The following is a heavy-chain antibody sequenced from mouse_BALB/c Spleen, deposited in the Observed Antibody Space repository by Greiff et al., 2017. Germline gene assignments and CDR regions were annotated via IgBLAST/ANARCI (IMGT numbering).Heavy chain of an antibody. D-gene: IGHD2-3*01. CDR3: TRSGYDGYHYAMDY. V-gene: IGHV1-5*01. J-gene: IGHJ4*01. CDR1: GYSFTSYW. CDR2: IYPGNSDT. Sequence: VHVKQSGTVLARPGASVKMSCKASGYSFTSYWMHWVKQRPGQGLEWIGAIYPGNSDTSYNQKFKGKAKLTAVTSASTAYMELSSLTNEDSAVYYCTRSGYDGYHYAMDYWGQGTSVTVSS.